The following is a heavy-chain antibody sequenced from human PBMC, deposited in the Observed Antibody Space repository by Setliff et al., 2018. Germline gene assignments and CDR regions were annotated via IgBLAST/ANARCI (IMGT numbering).Heavy chain of an antibody. CDR1: GYSFISYY. V-gene: IGHV1-2*02. J-gene: IGHJ4*02. D-gene: IGHD3-9*01. CDR2: INVSGGA. CDR3: AGVDVLTASPF. Sequence: ASVKVSCKTSGYSFISYYMYWVRQAPGQGLEWMGIINVSGGANYAQKFQGRVTMAWDTSISTAYMDLSRLTSDDTATYYCAGVDVLTASPFWGQGTLVTVSS.